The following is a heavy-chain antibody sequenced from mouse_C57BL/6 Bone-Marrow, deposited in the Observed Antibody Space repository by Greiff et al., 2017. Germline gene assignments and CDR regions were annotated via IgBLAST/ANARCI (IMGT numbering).Heavy chain of an antibody. CDR2: IYPGDGDT. CDR1: GYAFSSSW. Sequence: QVQLQQSGPELVKPGASVKISCKASGYAFSSSWMNWVKQRPGKGLEWIGRIYPGDGDTNYNGKFKGQATLTADKSSSTAYMQLSSLTSEYSAVYCCAITTVDYWGKGTTLTVSS. D-gene: IGHD1-1*01. CDR3: AITTVDY. V-gene: IGHV1-82*01. J-gene: IGHJ2*01.